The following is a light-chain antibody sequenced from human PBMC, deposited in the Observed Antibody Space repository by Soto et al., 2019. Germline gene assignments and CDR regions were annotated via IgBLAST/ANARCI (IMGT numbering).Light chain of an antibody. V-gene: IGKV4-1*01. CDR3: QQYESTPPT. CDR2: WAS. Sequence: DIVMTQSPDSLAVSLGERATINCKSSQSVLYSSNNKNYLAWYQQRPGQPPKLLIYWASTRESGVPDRFSGSGSGTDFPLTIISLQAEDVAVYYCQQYESTPPTFGQGTKLEIK. J-gene: IGKJ2*01. CDR1: QSVLYSSNNKNY.